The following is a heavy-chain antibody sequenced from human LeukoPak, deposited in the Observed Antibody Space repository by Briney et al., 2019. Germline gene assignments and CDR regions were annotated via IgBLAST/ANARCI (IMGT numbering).Heavy chain of an antibody. CDR2: IIPILGTV. V-gene: IGHV1-69*16. CDR1: GYTFTGYY. Sequence: WASVKVSCKASGYTFTGYYMHWVRQAPGQGLEWMGGIIPILGTVNYAQRFQGRVAITTDESASTAYMELSSLRSEDTAVYYCASRVVTSPNSHYYYMDVWGKGTTVTVSS. J-gene: IGHJ6*03. D-gene: IGHD3-22*01. CDR3: ASRVVTSPNSHYYYMDV.